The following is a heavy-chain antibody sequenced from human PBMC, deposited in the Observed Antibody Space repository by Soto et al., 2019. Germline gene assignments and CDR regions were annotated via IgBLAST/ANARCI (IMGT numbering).Heavy chain of an antibody. CDR2: ISSSSSTI. D-gene: IGHD3-22*01. Sequence: EVQLVESGGGLVQPGGSLRLSCAASGFTFSSYSMNWVRQAPGKGLEWVSYISSSSSTIYYADSVKGRFTISRDNAKNSLYLQMNSLRAEDTAVYYCARMYYYDSSGYYPHEAFDIWGQGTMVTVSS. V-gene: IGHV3-48*01. J-gene: IGHJ3*02. CDR1: GFTFSSYS. CDR3: ARMYYYDSSGYYPHEAFDI.